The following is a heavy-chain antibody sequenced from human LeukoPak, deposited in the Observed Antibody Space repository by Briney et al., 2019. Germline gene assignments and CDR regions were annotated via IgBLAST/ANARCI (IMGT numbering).Heavy chain of an antibody. J-gene: IGHJ4*02. V-gene: IGHV3-21*01. D-gene: IGHD5-18*01. CDR1: EFTFNTYS. CDR2: ISSSGSYI. CDR3: ARGTVGYSYAEFDY. Sequence: GGSLRLSCAASEFTFNTYSMNWVRQAPGKGLEWVSYISSSGSYIYYADSVKGRFTISRDNAKNSVYLKMNSLGAEDTAVYYCARGTVGYSYAEFDYWGQGTLVTVSS.